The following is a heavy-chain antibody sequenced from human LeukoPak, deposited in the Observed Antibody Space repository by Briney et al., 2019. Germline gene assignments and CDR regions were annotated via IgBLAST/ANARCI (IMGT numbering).Heavy chain of an antibody. V-gene: IGHV3-74*01. Sequence: QPGGSLRLSCAASGFTFSSYWMHWVRQAPGKGLVWVSRINSDGSSTSYADSVKGRFTISRDNAKNTLYLQMNSLRAEDTAVYYCAREVKALPAFDIWGQGTMVTVSS. CDR1: GFTFSSYW. J-gene: IGHJ3*02. CDR3: AREVKALPAFDI. CDR2: INSDGSST. D-gene: IGHD3-22*01.